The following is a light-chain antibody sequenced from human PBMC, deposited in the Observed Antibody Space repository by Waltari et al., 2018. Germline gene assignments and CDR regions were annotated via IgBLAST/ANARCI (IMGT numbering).Light chain of an antibody. CDR3: TSRDSSGNHL. Sequence: SSELTQDPAVSVALGQTVRITCQGDSLRSYYASWYQQKPGQAPVLVIYGKNNRPSGIPGRFSGSSSGNTASLTITGAQAEDESDYSCTSRDSSGNHLFGGGTKLTVL. CDR1: SLRSYY. CDR2: GKN. V-gene: IGLV3-19*01. J-gene: IGLJ3*02.